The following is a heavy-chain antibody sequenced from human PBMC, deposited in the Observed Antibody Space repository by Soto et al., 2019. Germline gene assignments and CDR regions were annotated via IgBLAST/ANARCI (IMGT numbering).Heavy chain of an antibody. D-gene: IGHD2-8*01. CDR2: IIPIFGTA. Sequence: ASVEVSCKASGGTFSSYAISWVPQAPGQGLEWMGGIIPIFGTANYAQKFQGRVTITADESTSTAYMELSSLRSEDTAVYYCVRGHVLTVYASSGDYYYGMDVWG. J-gene: IGHJ6*02. CDR1: GGTFSSYA. V-gene: IGHV1-69*13. CDR3: VRGHVLTVYASSGDYYYGMDV.